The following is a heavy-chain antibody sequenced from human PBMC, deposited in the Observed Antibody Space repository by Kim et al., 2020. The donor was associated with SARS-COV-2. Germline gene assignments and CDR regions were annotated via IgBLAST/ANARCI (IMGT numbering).Heavy chain of an antibody. Sequence: SETLSLTCTVSGGSISSYYWSWIRQPPGKGLEWIGYIYYSGSTNYNPSLKSRVTISVDTSKNQFSLKLSSVTAADTAVYYCARDLSSYYGSGSYSPQNAFDIWGQGTMVTVSS. D-gene: IGHD3-10*01. V-gene: IGHV4-59*01. CDR1: GGSISSYY. CDR3: ARDLSSYYGSGSYSPQNAFDI. J-gene: IGHJ3*02. CDR2: IYYSGST.